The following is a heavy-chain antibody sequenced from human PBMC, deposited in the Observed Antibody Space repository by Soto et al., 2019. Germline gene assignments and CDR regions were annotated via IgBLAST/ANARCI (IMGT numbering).Heavy chain of an antibody. CDR1: GFSLSTSGMC. D-gene: IGHD3-10*01. CDR3: ARTLTYYYGSGSPDSPGMDV. V-gene: IGHV2-70*01. CDR2: IDWDDDK. J-gene: IGHJ6*02. Sequence: SGPTLVNPTQTLTLTCTFSGFSLSTSGMCVSWIRQPPGKALDWFALIDWDDDKYYSTSLKTRLTISKDTSKNQVVLTMTNMDPVDTATYYCARTLTYYYGSGSPDSPGMDVWGQGTTVTVSS.